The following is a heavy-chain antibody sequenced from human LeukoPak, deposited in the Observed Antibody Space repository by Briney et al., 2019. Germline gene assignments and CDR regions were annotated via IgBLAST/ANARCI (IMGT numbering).Heavy chain of an antibody. CDR2: INHSGST. Sequence: SETLSLTCAVYGESFSGYYWSWIRQPPGKGLEWLGEINHSGSTNYNPSLKSRVTISVDTSKNQFSLKLSSVTAADTAVYYCARLKGYGSGSRHARLNAFDIWGQGTMVTVSS. CDR1: GESFSGYY. V-gene: IGHV4-34*01. J-gene: IGHJ3*02. D-gene: IGHD3-10*01. CDR3: ARLKGYGSGSRHARLNAFDI.